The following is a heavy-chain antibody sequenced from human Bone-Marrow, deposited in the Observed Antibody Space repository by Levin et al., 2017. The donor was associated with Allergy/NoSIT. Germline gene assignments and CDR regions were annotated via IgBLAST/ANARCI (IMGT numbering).Heavy chain of an antibody. J-gene: IGHJ4*02. Sequence: SGPTLVKPTQTLTLTCTLSGFSVNTSGVGVGWIRQPPGKALEWLALIYWDDDKRYSPSLKSRLTITRDTSKNQVVLTMTNMDPVDTATYYCARTPWGFGNPQEKTFDYWGQGTLVTVSS. D-gene: IGHD7-27*01. CDR1: GFSVNTSGVG. CDR2: IYWDDDK. CDR3: ARTPWGFGNPQEKTFDY. V-gene: IGHV2-5*02.